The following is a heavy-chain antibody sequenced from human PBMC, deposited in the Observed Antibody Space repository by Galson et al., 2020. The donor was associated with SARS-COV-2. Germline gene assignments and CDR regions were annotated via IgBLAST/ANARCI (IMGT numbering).Heavy chain of an antibody. D-gene: IGHD3-10*01. CDR1: GFPFSSYD. V-gene: IGHV3-13*01. CDR3: ARAEWGYYGSGSFYYYYMDV. J-gene: IGHJ6*03. CDR2: IGTAGDT. Sequence: GESLKISCAASGFPFSSYDMHWVRQATGKGLEWVSAIGTAGDTYYPGSVKGRFTISRENANNSLYLQMNSLRAGDTAVYYCARAEWGYYGSGSFYYYYMDVWGKGTTVTVSS.